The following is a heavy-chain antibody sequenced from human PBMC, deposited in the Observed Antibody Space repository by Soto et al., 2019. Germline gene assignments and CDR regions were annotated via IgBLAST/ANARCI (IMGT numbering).Heavy chain of an antibody. J-gene: IGHJ5*02. V-gene: IGHV4-59*01. CDR3: ARTYYGSGSATFDP. CDR2: IYYSGST. CDR1: GGSISSYY. Sequence: QVQLQESGPGLVKPSETLSLTCTVSGGSISSYYWSWIRQPPGKGLEWIGYIYYSGSTNYNPSLKSRVTISVDTSKNQFSLKLSSMTAADTAVYYCARTYYGSGSATFDPWGQGTLVTVSS. D-gene: IGHD3-10*01.